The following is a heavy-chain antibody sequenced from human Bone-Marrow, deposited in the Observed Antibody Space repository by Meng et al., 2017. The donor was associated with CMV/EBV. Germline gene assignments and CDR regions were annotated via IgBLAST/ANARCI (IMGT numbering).Heavy chain of an antibody. Sequence: GESLKISCAASGFTFSSYAMHWVRQAPGKGLEYVSAISSNGGSKYYADSVKGRFTISRDNSKNTLYLQMGSLRAVAMAVYYCAKDKRMGDIVVVTAAILGYYYYYGMDVWGQGTTVTVSS. CDR2: ISSNGGSK. CDR1: GFTFSSYA. D-gene: IGHD2-2*01. CDR3: AKDKRMGDIVVVTAAILGYYYYYGMDV. V-gene: IGHV3-64*02. J-gene: IGHJ6*02.